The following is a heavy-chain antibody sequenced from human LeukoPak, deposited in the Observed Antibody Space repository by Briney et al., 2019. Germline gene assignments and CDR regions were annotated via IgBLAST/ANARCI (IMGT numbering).Heavy chain of an antibody. CDR2: ISDSGANT. Sequence: GGSLRLSCAASGFTFSTYAMSWVRQAPGKGLEWVSTISDSGANTYYADSVRGRFTISRDNSKNTLYLQKNSLRADDTAIYYCAKSMTLQWRGXFDLWXRGTHVTVSS. CDR3: AKSMTLQWRGXFDL. CDR1: GFTFSTYA. V-gene: IGHV3-23*01. D-gene: IGHD6-19*01. J-gene: IGHJ2*01.